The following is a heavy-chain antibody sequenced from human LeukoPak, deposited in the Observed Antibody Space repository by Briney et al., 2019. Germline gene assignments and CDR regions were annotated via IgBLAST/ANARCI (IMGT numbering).Heavy chain of an antibody. V-gene: IGHV1-2*02. D-gene: IGHD3-10*01. CDR1: GYTFTSYG. CDR2: INPNSGGT. Sequence: ASVKVSCKASGYTFTSYGISWVRQAPGQGLEWMGWINPNSGGTNYAQKFQGRVTMTRDTSISTAYMELSRLRSDDTAVYYCARDTWFGELLYSNYYYYYMDVWGKGTTVTISS. CDR3: ARDTWFGELLYSNYYYYYMDV. J-gene: IGHJ6*03.